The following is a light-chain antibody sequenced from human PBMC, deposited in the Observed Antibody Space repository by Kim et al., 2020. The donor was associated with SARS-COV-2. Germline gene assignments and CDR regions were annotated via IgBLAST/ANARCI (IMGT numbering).Light chain of an antibody. Sequence: SYELTQPPSVSVAPEKTARITCGGNNIGSKSVHWYQRKPGQAPVLVIYYDTDRPSGIPERFSGSNSGNTATLTISRVEAGDEADYYCQVWDIGTSVFGGG. J-gene: IGLJ2*01. CDR3: QVWDIGTSV. CDR1: NIGSKS. V-gene: IGLV3-21*04. CDR2: YDT.